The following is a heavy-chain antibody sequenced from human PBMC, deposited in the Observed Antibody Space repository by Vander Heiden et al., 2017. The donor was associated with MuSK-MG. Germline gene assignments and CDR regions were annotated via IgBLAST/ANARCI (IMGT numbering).Heavy chain of an antibody. CDR1: GGSISSYY. D-gene: IGHD4-17*01. CDR2: IYYSGST. Sequence: QVQLQESGPGLVKPSETLSLTCTVSGGSISSYYWSWIRQPPGKGLEWIGYIYYSGSTNYHPALKSRVTISVDTSKNQFSLKLRSLTAPETAVYYCAGGDYVGKSLGFDYWGEGSMV. J-gene: IGHJ4*02. V-gene: IGHV4-59*01. CDR3: AGGDYVGKSLGFDY.